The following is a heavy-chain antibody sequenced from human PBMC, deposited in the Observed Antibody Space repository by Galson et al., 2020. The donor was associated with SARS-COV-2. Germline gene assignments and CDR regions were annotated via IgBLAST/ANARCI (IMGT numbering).Heavy chain of an antibody. J-gene: IGHJ3*02. CDR1: GITFSNDW. CDR3: TTAVVVILDDAFDI. V-gene: IGHV3-15*01. Sequence: GASLKISCAASGITFSNDWMSWVRPAPGKGLEWVGRIKSKTDGGTTDYAAPVKGRFTISRDDSKNTLYLQMNSLKTEDTAVYYCTTAVVVILDDAFDIWGQGTMVTVSS. CDR2: IKSKTDGGTT. D-gene: IGHD3-22*01.